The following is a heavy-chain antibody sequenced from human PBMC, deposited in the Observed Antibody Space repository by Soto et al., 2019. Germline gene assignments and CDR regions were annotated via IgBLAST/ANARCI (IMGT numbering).Heavy chain of an antibody. V-gene: IGHV3-74*01. J-gene: IGHJ6*03. D-gene: IGHD2-2*02. CDR1: GITFSSYW. Sequence: GGSLRLSCAASGITFSSYWMHWVRQAPGKELVWVSRTNSDGSSTSYADSVKGRFTISRDNAKNTLYLQMNSLRAEDTAVYYCARDPGYCSSTSCYIPPVVYYYYMDVWGKGTTVTVSS. CDR2: TNSDGSST. CDR3: ARDPGYCSSTSCYIPPVVYYYYMDV.